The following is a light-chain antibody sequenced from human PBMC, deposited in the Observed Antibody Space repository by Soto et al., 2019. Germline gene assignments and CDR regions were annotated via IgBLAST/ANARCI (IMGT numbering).Light chain of an antibody. CDR3: NSHTASTTRI. J-gene: IGLJ1*01. CDR2: EVT. Sequence: SVPTRPDPGSGSPGQWITISCYVTTSAVAGYNHVSCYQDHPGKAPKLMIYEVTKRPSGVCIRFSGSKSGDTASLTISGLQAEDEADYYCNSHTASTTRIFGTGSKVTVL. V-gene: IGLV2-14*01. CDR1: TSAVAGYNH.